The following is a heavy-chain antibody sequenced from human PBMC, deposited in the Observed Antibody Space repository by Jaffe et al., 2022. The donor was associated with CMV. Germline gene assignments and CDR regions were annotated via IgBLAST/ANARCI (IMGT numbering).Heavy chain of an antibody. J-gene: IGHJ4*02. Sequence: QVQLVQSGAEVKKPGASVKVSCKASGYTFTGYYMHWVRQAPGQGLEWMGWINPNSGGTNYAQKFQGRVTMTRDTSISTAYMELSRLRSDDTAVYYCARIGDFWSGYYVFDYWGQGTLVTVSS. D-gene: IGHD3-3*01. CDR3: ARIGDFWSGYYVFDY. CDR1: GYTFTGYY. CDR2: INPNSGGT. V-gene: IGHV1-2*02.